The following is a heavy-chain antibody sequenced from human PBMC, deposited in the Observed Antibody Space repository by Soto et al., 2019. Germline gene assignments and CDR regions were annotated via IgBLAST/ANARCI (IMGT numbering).Heavy chain of an antibody. CDR1: GFTFDDYA. CDR3: AKSNGGGSGSSYYYYYMDV. V-gene: IGHV3-9*01. CDR2: ISWNSGSI. D-gene: IGHD6-19*01. Sequence: EVQLVESGGGLVQPGRSLRLSCAASGFTFDDYAMHWVRQAPGKGLEWVSGISWNSGSIGYADSVKGRFTISRDNAKNSLYLQMHSLRAEDTALYYCAKSNGGGSGSSYYYYYMDVWGKGTTVTVSS. J-gene: IGHJ6*03.